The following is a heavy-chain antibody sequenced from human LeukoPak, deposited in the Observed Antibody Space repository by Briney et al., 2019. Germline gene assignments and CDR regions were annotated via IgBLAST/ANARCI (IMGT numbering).Heavy chain of an antibody. V-gene: IGHV1-18*01. CDR3: ARATGYYGSGSCYSPLSARWDYFDY. Sequence: ASVKVSCKASGYTFTSYGISWVRQAPGHGLEWMGWISAYNGNTNYAQKLKRRVTMTTDTSTSTAYMELRRLRSDDTAVYYCARATGYYGSGSCYSPLSARWDYFDYWGQGTLVTVSS. J-gene: IGHJ4*02. CDR2: ISAYNGNT. D-gene: IGHD3-10*01. CDR1: GYTFTSYG.